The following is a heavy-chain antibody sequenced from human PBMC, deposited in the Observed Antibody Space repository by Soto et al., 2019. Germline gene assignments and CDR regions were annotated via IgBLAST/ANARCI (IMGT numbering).Heavy chain of an antibody. D-gene: IGHD3-3*01. J-gene: IGHJ6*02. Sequence: SVKVSCKASGFTFTSSAVQWVRQARGQRLEWIGWIVVGSGNTNYAQKFQERVTITRDMSTSSAYMELSSLRSEDPAVYYWGAGKVGGSGYYYYYYYGMDVWGQGTTVTVSS. CDR2: IVVGSGNT. CDR3: GAGKVGGSGYYYYYYYGMDV. V-gene: IGHV1-58*01. CDR1: GFTFTSSA.